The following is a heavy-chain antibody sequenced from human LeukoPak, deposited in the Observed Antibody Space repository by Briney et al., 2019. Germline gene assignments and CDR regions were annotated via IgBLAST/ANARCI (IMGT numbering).Heavy chain of an antibody. Sequence: GGSLRLSCAASGFTFSSYSMNWVRQAPGKGLEWASYISSSSSTIYYADSVKGRFTISRDNAKNSLYLQMNSLRAEDTAVYYCAKGSWSSGWYVYFDYWGQGTLVTVSS. CDR2: ISSSSSTI. J-gene: IGHJ4*02. D-gene: IGHD6-19*01. CDR1: GFTFSSYS. V-gene: IGHV3-48*01. CDR3: AKGSWSSGWYVYFDY.